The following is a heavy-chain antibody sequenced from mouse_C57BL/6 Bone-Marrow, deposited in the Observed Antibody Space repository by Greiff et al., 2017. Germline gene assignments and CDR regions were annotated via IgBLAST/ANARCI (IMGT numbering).Heavy chain of an antibody. Sequence: QVQLQQSGAELARPGASVKLSCKASGYTFTSYGISWVKQRTGQGLEWIGEIYPRSGNTYYNEKFKGKATLTADKSFSTAYMELRSLTSEDSAVYFCARWLLGWYFDVWGTGTTVTVSS. V-gene: IGHV1-81*01. J-gene: IGHJ1*03. CDR3: ARWLLGWYFDV. CDR2: IYPRSGNT. CDR1: GYTFTSYG. D-gene: IGHD2-3*01.